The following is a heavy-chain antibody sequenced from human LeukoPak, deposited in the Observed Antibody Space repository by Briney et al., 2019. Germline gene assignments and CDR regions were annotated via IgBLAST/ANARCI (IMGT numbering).Heavy chain of an antibody. CDR2: IYNSGGT. J-gene: IGHJ3*02. D-gene: IGHD2-8*02. V-gene: IGHV4-59*12. CDR3: ARDSGGVDAFDI. CDR1: GGSISSYY. Sequence: SETLSLTCTVSGGSISSYYWSWIRQPPGKGLEWIGNIYNSGGTNYNPSLKSRVTTSVDTSKNQFSLKLSSVTAADTAVYYCARDSGGVDAFDIWGQGTMVTVSS.